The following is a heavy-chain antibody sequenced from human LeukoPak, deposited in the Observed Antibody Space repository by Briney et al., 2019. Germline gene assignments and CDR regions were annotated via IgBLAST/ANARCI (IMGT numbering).Heavy chain of an antibody. Sequence: PGGSLRLSCAASGFTFDDYGMSWVRQAPGKGLEWVSGINWNGGSTGYADSVKGRFTVSRDNAKNSLYLQMNSLRAEDTAVYYCARPSGYSYGYDAFDIWGQGTMVTVSS. CDR1: GFTFDDYG. CDR2: INWNGGST. CDR3: ARPSGYSYGYDAFDI. D-gene: IGHD5-18*01. V-gene: IGHV3-20*04. J-gene: IGHJ3*02.